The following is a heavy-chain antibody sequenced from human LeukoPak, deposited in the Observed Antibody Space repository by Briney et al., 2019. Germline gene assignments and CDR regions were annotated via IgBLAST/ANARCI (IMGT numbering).Heavy chain of an antibody. J-gene: IGHJ6*04. D-gene: IGHD3-10*01. Sequence: GGSLRLSCAASGFTFSSYAMHWVRQAPGKGLEGVAVISYDGSNKYYADSVKGRFTISRDNSKNTLYLQMNSLRAEDTAVYYCARDWRGGSNKYYYGMDVWGKGTTVTVSS. V-gene: IGHV3-30*04. CDR2: ISYDGSNK. CDR3: ARDWRGGSNKYYYGMDV. CDR1: GFTFSSYA.